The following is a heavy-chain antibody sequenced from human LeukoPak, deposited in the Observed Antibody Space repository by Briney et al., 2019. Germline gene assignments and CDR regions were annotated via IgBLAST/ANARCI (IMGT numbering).Heavy chain of an antibody. V-gene: IGHV4-59*01. CDR3: ASEDIAAAGIDY. CDR1: GGSISSYY. CDR2: IYYSGST. J-gene: IGHJ4*02. D-gene: IGHD6-13*01. Sequence: SETLSLTCTVSGGSISSYYWSWIRQPPGKGLEWIGYIYYSGSTNYNPSLKSRVTISVDTSKNQFSLKLSSVTAADTAVYYCASEDIAAAGIDYWGQGTLVTVSS.